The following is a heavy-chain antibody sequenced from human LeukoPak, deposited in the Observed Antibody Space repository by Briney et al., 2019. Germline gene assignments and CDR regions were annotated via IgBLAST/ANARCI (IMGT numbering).Heavy chain of an antibody. J-gene: IGHJ3*02. D-gene: IGHD3-3*01. CDR1: GYTFTSYD. CDR2: MNPNSGNT. CDR3: ARADVLRFLEWLFYGAFDI. Sequence: GASVKVSCKASGYTFTSYDINWVRQATGQGLEWMGWMNPNSGNTGYAQKFQGRVTMTRNTSISTAYMELSSLRSEDTAVYYCARADVLRFLEWLFYGAFDIWGQGTMVTVSS. V-gene: IGHV1-8*01.